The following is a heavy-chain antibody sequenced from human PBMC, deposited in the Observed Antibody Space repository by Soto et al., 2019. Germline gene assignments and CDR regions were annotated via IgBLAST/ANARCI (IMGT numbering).Heavy chain of an antibody. CDR1: GGSISSGGYY. CDR2: IYYSGST. Sequence: PSETLSLTCTVSGGSISSGGYYWSWIRQHPGKGLEWIGYIYYSGSTYYNPSLKSRVTISVDTSKNQFFLKLSSVTAADTAVYYCARDHLSSIAAPPGMDVWGQGTTVTVSS. J-gene: IGHJ6*02. D-gene: IGHD6-6*01. V-gene: IGHV4-31*03. CDR3: ARDHLSSIAAPPGMDV.